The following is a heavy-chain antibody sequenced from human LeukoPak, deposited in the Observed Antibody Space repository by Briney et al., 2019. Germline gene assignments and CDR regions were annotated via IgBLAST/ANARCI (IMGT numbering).Heavy chain of an antibody. J-gene: IGHJ4*02. CDR2: IITLSATYL. Sequence: GGSLGLSCVASGFTFSSYSMNWVRQAPGRGLEWVSSIITLSATYLYYADSVKGRFTISRDNAKNSLYLQMDSLRAEDTAVYYCARDFDRAGDYHHFDSWGQGTLVTVSS. D-gene: IGHD3-9*01. CDR1: GFTFSSYS. CDR3: ARDFDRAGDYHHFDS. V-gene: IGHV3-21*01.